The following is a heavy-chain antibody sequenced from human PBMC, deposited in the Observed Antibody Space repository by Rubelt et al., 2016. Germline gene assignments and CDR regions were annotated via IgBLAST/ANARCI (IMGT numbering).Heavy chain of an antibody. J-gene: IGHJ4*02. CDR1: GGSFSGYY. V-gene: IGHV4-34*01. D-gene: IGHD3-3*01. CDR3: ASSAIWDFWSGYWRH. CDR2: INHSGST. Sequence: QVQLQQWGAGLLKPSETLSLTCAVYGGSFSGYYWSWIRQPPGKGLEWIGEINHSGSTNYNPSLKSRVTISVDTSKNQFSLKLSSVTAADTAVYYCASSAIWDFWSGYWRHWGQGTLVTVSS.